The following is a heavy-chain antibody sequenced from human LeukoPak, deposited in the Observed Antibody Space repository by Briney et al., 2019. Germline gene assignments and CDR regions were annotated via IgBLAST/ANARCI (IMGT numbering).Heavy chain of an antibody. CDR1: GFIFSNYG. J-gene: IGHJ4*02. CDR2: IRGNSDTT. V-gene: IGHV3-23*01. CDR3: AKGHGDASGYYYFDS. D-gene: IGHD3-22*01. Sequence: PGGSLRLSCAASGFIFSNYGMSWVRQAPGKGLEWVSAIRGNSDTTYYADSVKGRFSIFRDNYKNMLYLQMNSLRVEDTAIYYCAKGHGDASGYYYFDSWGQGTLVTVSS.